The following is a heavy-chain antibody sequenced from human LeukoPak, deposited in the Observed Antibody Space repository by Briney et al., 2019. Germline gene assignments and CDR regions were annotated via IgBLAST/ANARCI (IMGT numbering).Heavy chain of an antibody. D-gene: IGHD1-26*01. CDR2: IYTSGSA. CDR3: ARSGGSGTYYDGSFDY. V-gene: IGHV4-4*07. J-gene: IGHJ4*02. Sequence: SEALSLTCSVSGGSITSYYWRWIRQAARKGVEWIGRIYTSGSAAYNPSLKSRASMPVDTSMNQFSLKLYSVTAANTAVYYCARSGGSGTYYDGSFDYWGQGTLVTVSS. CDR1: GGSITSYY.